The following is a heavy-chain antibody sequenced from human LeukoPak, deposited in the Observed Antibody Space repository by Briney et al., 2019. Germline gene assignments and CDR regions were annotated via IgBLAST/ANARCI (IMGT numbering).Heavy chain of an antibody. D-gene: IGHD1-26*01. CDR1: GYTFTSYG. Sequence: ASVKVSCKASGYTFTSYGISWVRQAPGQGLEWMGWISAYNGNTNYAQKFQGRVTMTRDTSISTAYMELSRLRSDDTAVYYCARGSEWELLPPDYWGQGTLVTVSS. V-gene: IGHV1-18*01. J-gene: IGHJ4*02. CDR3: ARGSEWELLPPDY. CDR2: ISAYNGNT.